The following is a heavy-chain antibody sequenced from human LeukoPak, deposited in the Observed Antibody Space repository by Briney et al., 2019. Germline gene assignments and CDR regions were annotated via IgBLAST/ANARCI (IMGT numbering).Heavy chain of an antibody. CDR1: GGSISSYY. J-gene: IGHJ4*02. CDR3: ARQGRWFGELFPIDY. V-gene: IGHV4-59*01. Sequence: SETLSLTCTVSGGSISSYYWSWIRQPPGKGLEWIEYIYYSGSTNYNPSLKSRVTISVDTSKNQFSLKLSSVTAADTAVYYCARQGRWFGELFPIDYWGQGTLVTVSS. CDR2: IYYSGST. D-gene: IGHD3-10*01.